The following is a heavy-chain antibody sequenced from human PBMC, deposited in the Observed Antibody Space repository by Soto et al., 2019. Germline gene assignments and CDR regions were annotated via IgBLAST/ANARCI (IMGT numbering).Heavy chain of an antibody. D-gene: IGHD2-2*01. CDR3: ARQGGRYCSSTSCLYYFDS. Sequence: GESLKISCKGSGYTFNDYWIGWVRQMPGKGLEWMGILYPGDSDFRYSPSFKGNVIISADKSIGAAYLQWISLKASDTAMYYCARQGGRYCSSTSCLYYFDSWGQGTLVTVSS. J-gene: IGHJ4*02. V-gene: IGHV5-51*01. CDR1: GYTFNDYW. CDR2: LYPGDSDF.